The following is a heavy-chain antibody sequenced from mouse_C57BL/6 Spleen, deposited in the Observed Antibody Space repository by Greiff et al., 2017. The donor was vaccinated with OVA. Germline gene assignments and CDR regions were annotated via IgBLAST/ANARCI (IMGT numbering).Heavy chain of an antibody. V-gene: IGHV14-3*01. CDR1: GFNIKNSY. D-gene: IGHD1-1*01. Sequence: VQLKQSVAELVRPGASVKLSCTASGFNIKNSYMHWVKQRPEQGLEWLGRIDPANGHTKYAPKFQGKATLTADTSSNTAYLQLSSLTSEDTAIDYCARNYDYAMDDWGQGTSVTVSA. J-gene: IGHJ4*01. CDR3: ARNYDYAMDD. CDR2: IDPANGHT.